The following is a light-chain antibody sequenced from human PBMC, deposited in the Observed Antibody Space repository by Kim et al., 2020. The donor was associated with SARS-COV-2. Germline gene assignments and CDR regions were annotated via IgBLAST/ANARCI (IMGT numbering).Light chain of an antibody. CDR1: QTVRSAY. CDR3: QQYGCSPPYT. Sequence: SPGERATLSCRASQTVRSAYLAWYQQKPGQAPRLLIYGTSSRATDIPDRFSGSASGTDFTLTISRLEPEDFAVYYCQQYGCSPPYTFGQGTKLEI. CDR2: GTS. V-gene: IGKV3-20*01. J-gene: IGKJ2*01.